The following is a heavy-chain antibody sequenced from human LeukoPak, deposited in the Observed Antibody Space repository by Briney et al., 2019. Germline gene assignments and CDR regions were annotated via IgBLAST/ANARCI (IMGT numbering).Heavy chain of an antibody. V-gene: IGHV4-39*07. Sequence: SETLSLTCTVSGGSVSSRTYYWAWIRQPPGKGLEWIGSINYSGKLTFNPSLKSRVTVSLDTSRNQFSLTLSSVTAADTAVYYCARDFGDWRTDYWGQETLVTVSS. CDR2: INYSGKL. J-gene: IGHJ4*02. CDR1: GGSVSSRTYY. CDR3: ARDFGDWRTDY. D-gene: IGHD2-21*02.